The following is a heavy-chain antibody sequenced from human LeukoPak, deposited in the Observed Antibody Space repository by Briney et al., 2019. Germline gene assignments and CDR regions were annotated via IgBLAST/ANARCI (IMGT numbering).Heavy chain of an antibody. J-gene: IGHJ4*02. D-gene: IGHD4-11*01. CDR3: AKSSDYSNYMFGY. V-gene: IGHV4-61*02. Sequence: SETLSLTCIVSGGSISGGSYYWSWIRQPAGKGLEWIGRIDTSGSTNYNPSLKSRVTISVDASKNHLSLRLTSVTAADTAVYYCAKSSDYSNYMFGYWGLGTLVTVSS. CDR2: IDTSGST. CDR1: GGSISGGSYY.